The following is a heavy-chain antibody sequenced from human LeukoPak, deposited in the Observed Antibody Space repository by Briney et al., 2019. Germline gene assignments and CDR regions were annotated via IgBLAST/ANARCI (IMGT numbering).Heavy chain of an antibody. CDR3: AREIHGGNTGVFDY. Sequence: GGSLRLSCAASGFTVSSNYMSWVRQAPGKGLEWVSFIYSGGSTYYADSVKGRFTISRDNSKNTLYLQMNSLGAEDTALYYCAREIHGGNTGVFDYWGQGTLVTVSS. CDR2: IYSGGST. J-gene: IGHJ4*02. D-gene: IGHD4-23*01. V-gene: IGHV3-66*01. CDR1: GFTVSSNY.